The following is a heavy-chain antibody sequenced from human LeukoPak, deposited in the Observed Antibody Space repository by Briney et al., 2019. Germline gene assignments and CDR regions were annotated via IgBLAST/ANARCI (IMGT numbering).Heavy chain of an antibody. Sequence: GGPLRLSCAASGFTFDDYAMPWVRQAPGKGLEWVSGISWNSGSIGYADSVKGRFTISRDNSKNTLYLQMDSLRAEDTAVYYCATYIAVAEDWGQGTLVTVSS. D-gene: IGHD6-13*01. CDR1: GFTFDDYA. J-gene: IGHJ4*02. CDR2: ISWNSGSI. CDR3: ATYIAVAED. V-gene: IGHV3-9*01.